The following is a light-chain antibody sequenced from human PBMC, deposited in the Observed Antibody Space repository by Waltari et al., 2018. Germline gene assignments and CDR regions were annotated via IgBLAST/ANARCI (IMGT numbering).Light chain of an antibody. V-gene: IGLV6-57*02. CDR3: QSYAGNVVV. Sequence: QQRPGSAPRTVIYDDSLRPSGVPARFSGSIDTSSNSAYLTISGLQPEDEADYFCQSYAGNVVVFGGGTKLTVL. J-gene: IGLJ2*01. CDR2: DDS.